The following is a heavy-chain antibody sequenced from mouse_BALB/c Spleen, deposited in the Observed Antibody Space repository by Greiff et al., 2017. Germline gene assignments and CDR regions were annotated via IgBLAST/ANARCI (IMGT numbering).Heavy chain of an antibody. Sequence: QVQLQQPGAELVKPGASVKMSCKASGYTFTSYNMHWVKQTPGQGLEWIGAIYPGNGDTSYNQKFKGKATLTADKSSSTAYMQLSSLTSEDSAVYYCASGAYYDYTGMDYWGQGTTLTVSS. CDR3: ASGAYYDYTGMDY. CDR2: IYPGNGDT. D-gene: IGHD2-4*01. CDR1: GYTFTSYN. V-gene: IGHV1-12*01. J-gene: IGHJ2*01.